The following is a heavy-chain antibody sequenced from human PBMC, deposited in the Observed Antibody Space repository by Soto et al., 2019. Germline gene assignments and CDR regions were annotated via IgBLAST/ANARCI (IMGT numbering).Heavy chain of an antibody. CDR1: GYTFTNYY. CDR3: SRLTTMVREINDDPFDF. CDR2: INPTGGRA. J-gene: IGHJ4*03. Sequence: EASVKVSCKASGYTFTNYYIHWVRQAPGQGLEWMGVINPTGGRASYAPKFQGRVTLTRDTSTSTAYVELSSLRSDDTAVYFCSRLTTMVREINDDPFDFWGQGTLVTVSS. D-gene: IGHD3-10*01. V-gene: IGHV1-46*03.